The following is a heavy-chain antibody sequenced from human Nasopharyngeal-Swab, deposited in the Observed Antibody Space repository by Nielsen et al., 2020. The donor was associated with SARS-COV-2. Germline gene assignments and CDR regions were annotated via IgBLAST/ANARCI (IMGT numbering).Heavy chain of an antibody. Sequence: WIRQPPGKGLEWIGEISHSGSTNYNPSLKSRVTISVDTSKNQFSLKLSSVTAADTAVYYCARPTTLGYYYGMDVWGQGTTVTVSS. V-gene: IGHV4-34*01. CDR2: ISHSGST. CDR3: ARPTTLGYYYGMDV. J-gene: IGHJ6*02. D-gene: IGHD1-14*01.